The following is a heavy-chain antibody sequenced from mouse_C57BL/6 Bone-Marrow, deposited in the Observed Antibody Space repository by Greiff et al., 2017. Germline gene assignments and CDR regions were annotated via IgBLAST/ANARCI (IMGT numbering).Heavy chain of an antibody. CDR2: INPNNGGT. CDR1: GYTFTDYY. D-gene: IGHD2-3*01. Sequence: EVQLQQSGPELVKPGASVKLSCKASGYTFTDYYMNWVKQSHGKSLEWIGDINPNNGGTSYNQKFKGKATLTVDKSSSTAYMELRSLTSEDSAVYYCASDGYYFYYAMDYWGRGTSATVSS. CDR3: ASDGYYFYYAMDY. J-gene: IGHJ4*01. V-gene: IGHV1-26*01.